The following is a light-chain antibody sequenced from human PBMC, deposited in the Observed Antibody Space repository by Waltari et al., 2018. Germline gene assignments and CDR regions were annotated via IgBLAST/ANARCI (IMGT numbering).Light chain of an antibody. J-gene: IGLJ1*01. CDR3: NSFTTSATHV. CDR2: EVS. CDR1: SSDIGAYNH. V-gene: IGLV2-14*01. Sequence: QSALTQPASVSGSPGQSIAISCTGTSSDIGAYNHVYWYQQHPGKAPKLIIYEVSNRPSGVSTRFSGSKSGNTASLTISGLQAEDEADYYCNSFTTSATHVFGTGTKVS.